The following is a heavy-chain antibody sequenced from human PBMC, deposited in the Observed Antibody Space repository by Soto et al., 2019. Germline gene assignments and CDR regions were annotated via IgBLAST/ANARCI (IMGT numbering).Heavy chain of an antibody. Sequence: QVQLVHSGAEVRKPGASVRVSCKASGYTFTSYYMHWARQAPGQGLEWMGIIHPYGGRTIYAQTFHGRITMTSDTSTDTVYMDLSSLRSEDTAVYFCARDISRRQTYYGMDVWGQGTTVTVSS. CDR3: ARDISRRQTYYGMDV. D-gene: IGHD2-21*01. CDR2: IHPYGGRT. CDR1: GYTFTSYY. V-gene: IGHV1-46*01. J-gene: IGHJ6*02.